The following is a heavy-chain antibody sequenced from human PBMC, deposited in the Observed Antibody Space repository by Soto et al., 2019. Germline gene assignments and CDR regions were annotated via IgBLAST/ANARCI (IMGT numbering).Heavy chain of an antibody. D-gene: IGHD5-12*01. V-gene: IGHV4-39*01. CDR3: ARQIDWLDAFDI. CDR2: IYYSGST. J-gene: IGHJ3*02. Sequence: QLQLQESGPGLVKPSETLSLTCTVSGGSISSSSYYWGWIRQPPGKGLEWIGSIYYSGSTYYNPSLKSRVTLSVDTSKNQFSLKLSSVTAADTAVYYCARQIDWLDAFDIWGQGTMVTVSS. CDR1: GGSISSSSYY.